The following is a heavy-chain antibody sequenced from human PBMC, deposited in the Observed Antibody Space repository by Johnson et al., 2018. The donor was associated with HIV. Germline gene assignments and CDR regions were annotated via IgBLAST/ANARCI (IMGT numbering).Heavy chain of an antibody. D-gene: IGHD2-15*01. CDR3: ARAKDAAYPYDAFDV. CDR1: GFTFSIVW. Sequence: QVQLVESGGGVVQPGRSLRLSCAASGFTFSIVWMHWVRQAPGKGLEWVAVISYDGSNKYYADSVKGRFTISRDNSKNTLYLQMNSLRAEDTAVYYCARAKDAAYPYDAFDVWGHGTMVIVSA. J-gene: IGHJ3*01. V-gene: IGHV3-30-3*01. CDR2: ISYDGSNK.